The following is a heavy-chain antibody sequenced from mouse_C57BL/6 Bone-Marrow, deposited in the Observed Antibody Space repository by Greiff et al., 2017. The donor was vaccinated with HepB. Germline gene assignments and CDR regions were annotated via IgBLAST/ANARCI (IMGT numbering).Heavy chain of an antibody. Sequence: VQLKQPGAELVKPGASVKLSCKASGYTFTSYWMQWVKQRPGQGLEWIGEIDPSDSYTNYNQKFKGKATLTVDTSSSTAYMQLSSLTSEDSAVYYCARGPYYGLFAYWGQGTLVTVSA. J-gene: IGHJ3*01. CDR1: GYTFTSYW. V-gene: IGHV1-50*01. CDR3: ARGPYYGLFAY. D-gene: IGHD2-10*01. CDR2: IDPSDSYT.